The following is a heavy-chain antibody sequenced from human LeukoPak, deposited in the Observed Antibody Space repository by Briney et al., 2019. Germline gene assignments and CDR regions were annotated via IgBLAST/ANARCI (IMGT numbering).Heavy chain of an antibody. J-gene: IGHJ4*02. Sequence: GESLKISCKGSGYSFTSYWIGWVRQMPGKGLEWMGIIYPGDSDTRYSPSFQGRVTISADKSISTAYLQWSSLKASDTAMYYCARIHEYSSSWYGAALDYWGQGTLVTVSS. CDR3: ARIHEYSSSWYGAALDY. CDR1: GYSFTSYW. CDR2: IYPGDSDT. D-gene: IGHD6-13*01. V-gene: IGHV5-51*01.